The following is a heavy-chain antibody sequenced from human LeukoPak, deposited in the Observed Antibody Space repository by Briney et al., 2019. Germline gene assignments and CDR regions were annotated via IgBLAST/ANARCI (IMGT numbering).Heavy chain of an antibody. CDR3: ARGLYDSGDYYYGIRAYYFDQ. J-gene: IGHJ4*02. D-gene: IGHD3-22*01. CDR1: GASFSGDY. V-gene: IGHV4-34*01. CDR2: INHSGRS. Sequence: SETLSLTCAVSGASFSGDYWSWLRQPPGKGLEWIAEINHSGRSNFNPSLQGRVTISVDASKNQFSLNLSSVTAADTARYYCARGLYDSGDYYYGIRAYYFDQWGQGTLVTVSS.